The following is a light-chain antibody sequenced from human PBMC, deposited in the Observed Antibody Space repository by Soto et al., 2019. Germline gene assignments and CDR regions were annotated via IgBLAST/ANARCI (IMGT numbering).Light chain of an antibody. CDR3: EDYSSSSGLT. Sequence: DIQMTQSPSTLSASVGDRVTITCRASQSISSCLAWYQQKPGKAPKLLIFQASSLKSGVPSRFSGSGSATEYTLTISSLQPDDFATYYCEDYSSSSGLTFGGGTKVEIK. J-gene: IGKJ4*01. CDR2: QAS. CDR1: QSISSC. V-gene: IGKV1-5*03.